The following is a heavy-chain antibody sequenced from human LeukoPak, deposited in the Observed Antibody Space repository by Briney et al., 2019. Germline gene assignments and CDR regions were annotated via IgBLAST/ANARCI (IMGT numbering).Heavy chain of an antibody. CDR2: IKQDESEK. V-gene: IGHV3-7*01. CDR3: ARSHGMDV. Sequence: GGSLRLSCAASGFTFSNYAMSWVRQAPGKGLEWVANIKQDESEKYYVDSVKGRFTISRDNAKNSLYLQMNSLRAEDTAVYYCARSHGMDVWGQGTTVTVSS. J-gene: IGHJ6*02. CDR1: GFTFSNYA.